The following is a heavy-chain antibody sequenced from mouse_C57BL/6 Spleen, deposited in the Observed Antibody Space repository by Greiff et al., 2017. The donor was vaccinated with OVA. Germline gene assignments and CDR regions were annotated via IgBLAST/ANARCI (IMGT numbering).Heavy chain of an antibody. CDR1: GYTFTSYW. D-gene: IGHD2-5*01. CDR2: IDPSDSYT. J-gene: IGHJ2*01. CDR3: ARSRAYYSNDH. Sequence: VQLQQPGAELVMPGASGKLSCKASGYTFTSYWMHWVKQRPGQGLEWIGEIDPSDSYTNYNQKFKGKSTLTVDKSSSTAYMQLSSLTSEDSAVYYCARSRAYYSNDHWGQRTPLTVSS. V-gene: IGHV1-69*01.